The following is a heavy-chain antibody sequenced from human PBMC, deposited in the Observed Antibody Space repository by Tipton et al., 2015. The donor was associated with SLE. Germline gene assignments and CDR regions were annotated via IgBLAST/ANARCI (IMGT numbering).Heavy chain of an antibody. CDR1: GGSISSSSYY. CDR2: IYYSGST. Sequence: TLSLTCTVSGGSISSSSYYWGWIRQPPGKGLEWIGSIYYSGSTYYNPSLKSRVTISVDTSRNQFSLHLRSVTAADTAVYYCARKTYFDFWGQGTLVTVSS. V-gene: IGHV4-39*07. CDR3: ARKTYFDF. J-gene: IGHJ4*02.